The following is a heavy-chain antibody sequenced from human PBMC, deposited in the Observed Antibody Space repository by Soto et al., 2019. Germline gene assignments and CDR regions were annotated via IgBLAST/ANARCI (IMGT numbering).Heavy chain of an antibody. CDR2: IYSDGTT. CDR1: GGSISGYY. Sequence: SETLSLTWIVSGGSISGYYWRWIRQPAGKELEWIGRIYSDGTTNYNPSLKGRGTMSVDTSKKQISLKLTSVTAADTAMYDCARDRGYRSGSFGSWGQG. CDR3: ARDRGYRSGSFGS. V-gene: IGHV4-4*07. J-gene: IGHJ5*02. D-gene: IGHD5-18*01.